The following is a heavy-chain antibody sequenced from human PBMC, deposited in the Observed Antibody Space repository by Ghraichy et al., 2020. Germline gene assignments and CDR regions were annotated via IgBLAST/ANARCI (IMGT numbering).Heavy chain of an antibody. Sequence: SETLSLICTVSGGSVSSSNYYWGWIRQPPGKGLEWIGSVYYSGRTFYNPSLTSRVTISVDTSKNHFSLKLRSVTAADTAVYYCARHAAVREFYGNWFDPWGQGTLVTVSS. D-gene: IGHD6-6*01. CDR3: ARHAAVREFYGNWFDP. CDR1: GGSVSSSNYY. CDR2: VYYSGRT. J-gene: IGHJ5*02. V-gene: IGHV4-39*01.